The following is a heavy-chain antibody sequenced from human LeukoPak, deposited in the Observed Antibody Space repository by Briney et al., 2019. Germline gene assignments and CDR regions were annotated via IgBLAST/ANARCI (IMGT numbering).Heavy chain of an antibody. CDR2: ISYDGSNK. J-gene: IGHJ5*02. D-gene: IGHD5-12*01. V-gene: IGHV3-30*01. Sequence: GGSLRLSCAASGFTFSSYAMHWVRQTPGKGLEGGAVISYDGSNKYYADSVKGRFTISRDNSKNTLYLQMNSLRAEDTAVYYCARDRGDIVATHALDPWGQGTLVTVSS. CDR1: GFTFSSYA. CDR3: ARDRGDIVATHALDP.